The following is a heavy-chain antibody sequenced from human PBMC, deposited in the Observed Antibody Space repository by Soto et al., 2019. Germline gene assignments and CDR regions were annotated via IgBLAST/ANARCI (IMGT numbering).Heavy chain of an antibody. V-gene: IGHV3-73*01. CDR2: IRSKANSYAT. Sequence: HPGGSLRLSCAASGFTFSGSAMHWVRQASGKGLEWVGRIRSKANSYATAYAASVKGRFTISRDDSKNTAYLQMNSLKTEDTAVYYCTRHPEGFWSGYYDYGMDVWGQGTTVTVSS. D-gene: IGHD3-3*01. CDR3: TRHPEGFWSGYYDYGMDV. J-gene: IGHJ6*02. CDR1: GFTFSGSA.